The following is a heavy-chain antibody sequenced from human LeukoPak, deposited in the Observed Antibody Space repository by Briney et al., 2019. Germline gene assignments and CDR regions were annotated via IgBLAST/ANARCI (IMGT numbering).Heavy chain of an antibody. CDR2: INDSGTT. CDR1: GGSFTDYN. V-gene: IGHV4-34*01. Sequence: SETLSLTCAVYGGSFTDYNWTWLRQSPEKGLEWIGEINDSGTTHYNPSLKSRVTISADTAKHQFSLRMRSLTAADTAVYYCARGLDLEGLDYWGQGTLVTVSS. D-gene: IGHD1-1*01. CDR3: ARGLDLEGLDY. J-gene: IGHJ4*02.